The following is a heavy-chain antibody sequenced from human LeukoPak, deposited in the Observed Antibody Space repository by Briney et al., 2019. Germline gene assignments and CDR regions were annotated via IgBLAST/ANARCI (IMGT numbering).Heavy chain of an antibody. Sequence: SETLSLTCTVSGGSISSYYWSWIRQPPGKGLEWIGYIYYSGSTNYNPSLKSRVTISVDTSKNQFSLKLSSVTAADPAVYYCARELNVDTAMVPSYYFDYWGQGTLVTVSS. CDR1: GGSISSYY. V-gene: IGHV4-59*01. J-gene: IGHJ4*02. D-gene: IGHD5-18*01. CDR2: IYYSGST. CDR3: ARELNVDTAMVPSYYFDY.